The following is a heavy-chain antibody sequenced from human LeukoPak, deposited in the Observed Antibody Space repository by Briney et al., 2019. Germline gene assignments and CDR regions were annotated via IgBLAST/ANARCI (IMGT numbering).Heavy chain of an antibody. D-gene: IGHD3-10*01. Sequence: SETLSLTCTVSGGSISSYYWSWIRQPPGKGLEWIGYIYYSGSTNYNPSLKSRVTISVDTPKNQFSLKLSSVTAADTAVYYCARDVPLYGSGFNYYYGMDVWGQGTTVTVSS. J-gene: IGHJ6*02. CDR1: GGSISSYY. CDR3: ARDVPLYGSGFNYYYGMDV. CDR2: IYYSGST. V-gene: IGHV4-59*01.